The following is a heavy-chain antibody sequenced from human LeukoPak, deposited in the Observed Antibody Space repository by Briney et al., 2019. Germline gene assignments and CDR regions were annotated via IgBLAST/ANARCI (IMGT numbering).Heavy chain of an antibody. J-gene: IGHJ5*02. CDR1: GYTFTSYD. CDR3: ARGPLVRLPSSFDP. V-gene: IGHV1-8*01. D-gene: IGHD3-16*02. CDR2: MNPNTGNA. Sequence: ASVKVSCKASGYTFTSYDINWVRQATGQGLEWMGWMNPNTGNAGSAQRFQGRVTMTRDTSISTAYMELSSLRSEDAAVYYCARGPLVRLPSSFDPWGQGTLVTVSS.